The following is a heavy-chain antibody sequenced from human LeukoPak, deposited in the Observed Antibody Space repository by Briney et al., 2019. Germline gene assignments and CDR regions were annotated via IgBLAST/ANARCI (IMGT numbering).Heavy chain of an antibody. D-gene: IGHD6-19*01. CDR3: ASDHSGRLGLGY. CDR1: NVSISSGSHY. J-gene: IGHJ4*02. CDR2: IYAGGRS. Sequence: SETLSLTCTVSNVSISSGSHYWNWIRQPAGKGLEWIGRIYAGGRSNYNPSLRSRVTISVDTSKNQFSLRLSSVTATDTAVYYCASDHSGRLGLGYWGQGTLVSVSS. V-gene: IGHV4-61*02.